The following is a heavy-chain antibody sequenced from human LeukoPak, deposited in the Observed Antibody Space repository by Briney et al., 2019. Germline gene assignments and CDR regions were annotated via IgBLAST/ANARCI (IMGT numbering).Heavy chain of an antibody. Sequence: SETLSLTCTVSGGSISSGGYYWSWIRQHPGKGLEWIGYIYYSGSTYYNPSLKSRVTISVDTSKNQFSLRLSSVTAADTAVYYCAGTGSYGPRDLDYWGQGTLVTVSS. D-gene: IGHD3-10*01. V-gene: IGHV4-31*03. CDR1: GGSISSGGYY. CDR2: IYYSGST. CDR3: AGTGSYGPRDLDY. J-gene: IGHJ4*02.